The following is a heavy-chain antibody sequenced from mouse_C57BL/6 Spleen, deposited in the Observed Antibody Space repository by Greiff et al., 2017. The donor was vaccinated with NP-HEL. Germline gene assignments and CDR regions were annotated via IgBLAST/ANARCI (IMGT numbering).Heavy chain of an antibody. Sequence: VQLVESGPELVKPGASVKISCKASGYAFSSSWMNWVKQRPGKGLEWIGRIYPGDGDTNYNGKFKGKATLTADKSSSTAYMQLSSLTSEDSAVYFCARVDYGSSYDYGGQGTTLTVSS. V-gene: IGHV1-82*01. D-gene: IGHD1-1*01. CDR3: ARVDYGSSYDY. CDR1: GYAFSSSW. J-gene: IGHJ2*01. CDR2: IYPGDGDT.